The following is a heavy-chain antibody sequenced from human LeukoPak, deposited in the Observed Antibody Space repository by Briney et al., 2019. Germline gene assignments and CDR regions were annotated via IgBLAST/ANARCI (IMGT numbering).Heavy chain of an antibody. V-gene: IGHV3-23*01. CDR3: ARLINSGYSMGAFDI. J-gene: IGHJ3*02. D-gene: IGHD3-22*01. CDR2: TSGSGGRT. CDR1: GFTFTTYA. Sequence: GGSLRLSCAASGFTFTTYAMSWVRQVPGKGLEWVSATSGSGGRTYYADSVKGRFTISRDNSKNTLYLQMNSLRAEDTAVYYCARLINSGYSMGAFDIWGQGTMVTVSS.